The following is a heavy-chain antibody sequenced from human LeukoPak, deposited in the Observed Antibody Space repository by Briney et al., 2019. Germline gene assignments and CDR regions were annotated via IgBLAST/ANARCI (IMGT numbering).Heavy chain of an antibody. Sequence: GGSLRLSCSASGFTFSYYWMNWVRQAPGKGLEWISYIGISSGNTKYADSVKGRFTIFGDNAKNSLYLQMNSLRVEDTAVYYCARDHNYAFDNWGQGTLVTVSS. J-gene: IGHJ4*02. D-gene: IGHD1-1*01. CDR3: ARDHNYAFDN. V-gene: IGHV3-48*04. CDR1: GFTFSYYW. CDR2: IGISSGNT.